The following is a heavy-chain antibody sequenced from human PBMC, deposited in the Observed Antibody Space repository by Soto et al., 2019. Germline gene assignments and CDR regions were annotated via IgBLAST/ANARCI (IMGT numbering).Heavy chain of an antibody. CDR3: ARSAQPTRGIHWYFDL. CDR2: ISYDGINK. V-gene: IGHV3-30*03. Sequence: VAAISYDGINKYYVDSVKGRFTISRDNSKNTLYVQMNSLRAEDTALYYCARSAQPTRGIHWYFDLWGRGILVTVSS. J-gene: IGHJ2*01. D-gene: IGHD1-26*01.